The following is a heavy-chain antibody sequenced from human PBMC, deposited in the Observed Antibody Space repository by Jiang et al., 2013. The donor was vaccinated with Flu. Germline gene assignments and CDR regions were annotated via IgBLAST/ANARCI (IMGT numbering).Heavy chain of an antibody. Sequence: PTQTLTLTCTFSGFSLXTSGVGVGWIRQPPGKALEWLALIYWDDDKRYSPSLKSRLTITKDTSKNQVVLTMTNMDPVDTATYYCAHILLTTVTRYFDYWGQGTLVTVSS. CDR3: AHILLTTVTRYFDY. D-gene: IGHD4-17*01. J-gene: IGHJ4*02. V-gene: IGHV2-5*02. CDR1: GFSLXTSGVG. CDR2: IYWDDDK.